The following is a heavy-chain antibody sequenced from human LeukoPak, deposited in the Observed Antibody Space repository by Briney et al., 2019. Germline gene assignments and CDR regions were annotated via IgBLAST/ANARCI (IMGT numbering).Heavy chain of an antibody. CDR2: IVPMFNTT. CDR1: GGTFSTYA. V-gene: IGHV1-69*13. J-gene: IGHJ4*02. CDR3: ASPPSGDGGSFEY. D-gene: IGHD3-10*01. Sequence: SVKASCKASGGTFSTYAISWVRQAPGQGLEWMGGIVPMFNTTNYAQKFQGRVTITADESTSTAYMELSSLRSDDTAVYYCASPPSGDGGSFEYWGQGTLVTVSS.